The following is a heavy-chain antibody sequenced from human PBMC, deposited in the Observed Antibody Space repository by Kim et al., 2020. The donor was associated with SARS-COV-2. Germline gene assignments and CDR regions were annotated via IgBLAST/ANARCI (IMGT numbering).Heavy chain of an antibody. CDR3: ARDGYKHFDD. CDR2: IV. V-gene: IGHV3-48*02. D-gene: IGHD2-2*02. Sequence: IVQYADAVKGRSCTSRANAKNALYLQMNSLRDEETAVYYCARDGYKHFDDWGQGTLVTVPS. J-gene: IGHJ4*02.